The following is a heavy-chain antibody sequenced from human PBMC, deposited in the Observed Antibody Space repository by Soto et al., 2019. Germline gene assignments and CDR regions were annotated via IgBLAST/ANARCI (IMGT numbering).Heavy chain of an antibody. Sequence: QVQVVQSGAEVKKPGASVKVSCKASGYALTNFAMHWVRQAPGQRLEWMGWINAGNVNTKYSQKFQGRVTITRDTAANIVYRELSSLRSEDTAVYYCARGGGSFPYFDYWGQGTLVTGSS. V-gene: IGHV1-3*01. J-gene: IGHJ4*02. CDR3: ARGGGSFPYFDY. CDR1: GYALTNFA. D-gene: IGHD1-26*01. CDR2: INAGNVNT.